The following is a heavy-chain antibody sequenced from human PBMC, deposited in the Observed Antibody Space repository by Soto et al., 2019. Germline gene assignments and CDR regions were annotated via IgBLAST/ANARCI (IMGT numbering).Heavy chain of an antibody. CDR1: GYTFINNW. Sequence: PGESLKISCQASGYTFINNWIGWVRQKPGKGLEWLGINYPGLSETRYSPSFRGHVTISVDKTLNTAYLQSDSLKASDTAMYYCARPLCKYGDCRHFSYWGQGTQVTVSS. D-gene: IGHD4-17*01. CDR3: ARPLCKYGDCRHFSY. J-gene: IGHJ4*02. CDR2: NYPGLSET. V-gene: IGHV5-51*01.